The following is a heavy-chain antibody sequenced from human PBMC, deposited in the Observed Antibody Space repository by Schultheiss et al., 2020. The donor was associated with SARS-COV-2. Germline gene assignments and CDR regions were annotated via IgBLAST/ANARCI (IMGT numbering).Heavy chain of an antibody. J-gene: IGHJ6*02. CDR2: INSDGSST. Sequence: GGSLRLSCAASGFTFSSYWMHWVRQAPGKGLVWVSRINSDGSSTSYADSVKGRFTISRDNAKNTLYLQMNSLRAEDTAVYYCARAYDRSSWYPPGVWYGMDVWGQGTTVTVSS. CDR1: GFTFSSYW. V-gene: IGHV3-74*01. CDR3: ARAYDRSSWYPPGVWYGMDV. D-gene: IGHD6-13*01.